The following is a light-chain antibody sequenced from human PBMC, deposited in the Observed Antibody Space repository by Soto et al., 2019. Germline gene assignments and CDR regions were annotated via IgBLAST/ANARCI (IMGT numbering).Light chain of an antibody. CDR2: DAS. J-gene: IGKJ5*01. V-gene: IGKV1-33*01. CDR1: QDIGNY. Sequence: DIQITQSPSSLSASVGDRVSITCQASQDIGNYLNWYQQIPGKAPKLLIFDASNLESGVPSRFSGSGSGTDFTFTISSLQPEAIATYYCQQYETLPITFGQGTRMEIK. CDR3: QQYETLPIT.